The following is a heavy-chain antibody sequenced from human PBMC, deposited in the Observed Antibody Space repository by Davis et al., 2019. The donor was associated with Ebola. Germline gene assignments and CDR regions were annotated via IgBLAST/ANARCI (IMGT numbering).Heavy chain of an antibody. J-gene: IGHJ4*02. V-gene: IGHV7-4-1*02. CDR3: AREVAVAGSLGSDH. CDR2: IKTNTGNP. CDR1: GYTFTSYA. D-gene: IGHD6-19*01. Sequence: ASAKVSCKASGYTFTSYAMNWVRQAPGQGLERMGWIKTNTGNPTYAQGFTGRFVFSLDSSVSTAYLQISSLKAEDTAVYYCAREVAVAGSLGSDHWGQGTLVTVSS.